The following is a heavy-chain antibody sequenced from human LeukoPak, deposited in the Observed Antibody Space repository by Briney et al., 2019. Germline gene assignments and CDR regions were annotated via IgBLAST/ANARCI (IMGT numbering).Heavy chain of an antibody. D-gene: IGHD3-3*01. CDR1: GFTFSSYS. V-gene: IGHV3-21*04. Sequence: GGSLRLSCAASGFTFSSYSMNWVRQAPGKGLEWVSSISSSSSYIYYADSVKGRFTISRDNSKNTLYLQMNSLRAEDTAVYYCAKVKLNNFWSGYLFDYWGQGTLVTVSS. J-gene: IGHJ4*02. CDR3: AKVKLNNFWSGYLFDY. CDR2: ISSSSSYI.